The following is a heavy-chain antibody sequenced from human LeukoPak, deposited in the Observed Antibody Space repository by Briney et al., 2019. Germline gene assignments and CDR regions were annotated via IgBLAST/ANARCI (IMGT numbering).Heavy chain of an antibody. CDR1: GFTFSSYA. J-gene: IGHJ6*02. Sequence: GGSLRLSCAASGFTFSSYAMHWVRQAPGKGLEWVAVISYDGSNKYYADSVKGRFTISRDNSKNTLYLQMNSLRAEDTAVYYSARATRYYASGVHYYYGMDVWGQGTTVTVSS. CDR2: ISYDGSNK. CDR3: ARATRYYASGVHYYYGMDV. D-gene: IGHD3-10*01. V-gene: IGHV3-30-3*01.